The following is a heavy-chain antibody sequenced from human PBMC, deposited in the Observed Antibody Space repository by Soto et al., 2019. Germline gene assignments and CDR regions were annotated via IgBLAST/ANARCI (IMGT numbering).Heavy chain of an antibody. V-gene: IGHV3-23*01. J-gene: IGHJ4*02. Sequence: EVQVLESGGGLVQPGGSLELSVEAPGSPFSDFARSWSGRLPGRGLVWVSRIYGGGNGPHYADSVKARVTIPRDNSKNTLYLQMNSLRAEDTAVYYCAKMEGMDPWAYSFDYWGQGTLVTVSS. CDR3: AKMEGMDPWAYSFDY. CDR1: GSPFSDFA. CDR2: IYGGGNGP. D-gene: IGHD2-2*03.